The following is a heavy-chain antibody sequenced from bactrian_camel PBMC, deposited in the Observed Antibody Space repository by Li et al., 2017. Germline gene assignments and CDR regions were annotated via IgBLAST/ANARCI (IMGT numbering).Heavy chain of an antibody. V-gene: IGHV3S30*01. CDR1: GFTFSLYG. CDR2: IYTGDGTT. Sequence: ESGGGLVQPGGSLRLSCAASGFTFSLYGMSWVRQAPGKGLEWVSSIYTGDGTTNSAGSVKGRFTISRDNTKNILYLQMNSLKSEDTALYYCTKATLYNNYDFDYWGQGTQVTVS. CDR3: TKATLYNNYDFDY. D-gene: IGHD4*01. J-gene: IGHJ6*01.